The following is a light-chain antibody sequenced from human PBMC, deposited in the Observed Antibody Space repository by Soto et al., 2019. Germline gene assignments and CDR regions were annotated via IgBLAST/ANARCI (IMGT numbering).Light chain of an antibody. J-gene: IGLJ1*01. Sequence: QSALTQPASVSGSPGQSIALSCTGTSSDIGAYDYVSWYQQHPDKAPKLIIYEVTKRPSGVSTRFSGSKSGNTASLTISGLQAEDEGDYYCGSHTSGSTRVFGTGTKLTVL. CDR2: EVT. CDR3: GSHTSGSTRV. V-gene: IGLV2-14*01. CDR1: SSDIGAYDY.